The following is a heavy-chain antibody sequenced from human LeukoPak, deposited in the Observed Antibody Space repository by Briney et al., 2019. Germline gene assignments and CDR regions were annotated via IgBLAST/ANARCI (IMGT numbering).Heavy chain of an antibody. CDR3: AKHSSGWSGWFDP. Sequence: TGGCLRLSCAASGFTFSSYAMSWVRQAPGKGLEWVSAISGSGGSTYYADSVKGRFTISRDNSKNTLYLQMNSLRAEDTAVYYCAKHSSGWSGWFDPWGQGTLVTVSS. CDR1: GFTFSSYA. J-gene: IGHJ5*02. V-gene: IGHV3-23*01. CDR2: ISGSGGST. D-gene: IGHD6-19*01.